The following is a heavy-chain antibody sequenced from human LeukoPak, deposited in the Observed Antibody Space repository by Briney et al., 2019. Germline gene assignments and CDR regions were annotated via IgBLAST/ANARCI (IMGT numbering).Heavy chain of an antibody. CDR2: INYSGST. CDR3: ARHDYCSSSSCYFHFDY. V-gene: IGHV4-59*08. Sequence: SETLSLTCTVCGGSISRYYWSWVRQPPGKGLEWIAYINYSGSTNYNPSLKSRVTISVDTSKNQFSLKLSSVTAADTAVYYCARHDYCSSSSCYFHFDYWGQGTLVTVSS. D-gene: IGHD2-2*01. CDR1: GGSISRYY. J-gene: IGHJ4*02.